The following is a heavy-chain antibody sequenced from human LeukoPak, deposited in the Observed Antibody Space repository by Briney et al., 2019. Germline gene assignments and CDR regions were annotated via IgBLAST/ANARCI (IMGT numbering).Heavy chain of an antibody. J-gene: IGHJ4*02. CDR1: GFTFSTLE. V-gene: IGHV3-48*03. D-gene: IGHD3-10*01. CDR3: ARGRFGLD. CDR2: ISSSGSTI. Sequence: QPGGSLRLSCAASGFTFSTLEMTWVRQAPGKGLEWVSYISSSGSTIYYADSVKGRFTISRDNVKNSLYLQMNSLRVEDTAIYHCARGRFGLDWGQGTLVTVSS.